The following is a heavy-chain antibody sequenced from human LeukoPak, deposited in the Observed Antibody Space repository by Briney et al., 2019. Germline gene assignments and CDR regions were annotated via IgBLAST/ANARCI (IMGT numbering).Heavy chain of an antibody. D-gene: IGHD2-2*02. J-gene: IGHJ4*02. CDR1: GDTFSNYA. CDR2: ITPIFSAP. Sequence: SVKVSCKASGDTFSNYAINWVRQAPGQGLEWMGGITPIFSAPSYAQKFQGRVTITADESTNTAYMELSGLRSEDTAVYYCARWAGYCRITNCYTAFDYWGQGTLVTVSS. V-gene: IGHV1-69*01. CDR3: ARWAGYCRITNCYTAFDY.